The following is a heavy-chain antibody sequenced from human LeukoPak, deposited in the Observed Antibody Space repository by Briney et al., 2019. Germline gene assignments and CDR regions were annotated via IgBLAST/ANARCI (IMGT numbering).Heavy chain of an antibody. CDR3: AFQVNYWFDP. V-gene: IGHV3-30*03. Sequence: GGSLRLSCAASGFTLSSYGIHWVRHAPGKGLEWVAVISDDGSHEYYADSVKGRFTISTDNSKNMLSLQMNNLRAEDTAVYYCAFQVNYWFDPGGRGTLVTVS. D-gene: IGHD3-10*01. J-gene: IGHJ5*02. CDR2: ISDDGSHE. CDR1: GFTLSSYG.